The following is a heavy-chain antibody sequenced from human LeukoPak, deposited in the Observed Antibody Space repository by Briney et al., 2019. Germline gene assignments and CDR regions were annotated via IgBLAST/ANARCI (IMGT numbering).Heavy chain of an antibody. J-gene: IGHJ3*02. CDR2: INHSGST. V-gene: IGHV4-34*01. D-gene: IGHD3-3*01. CDR3: ARGTPRITIFGVVTSDAFDI. CDR1: GGSFSGYY. Sequence: SETLSLTCAVYGGSFSGYYWSWIRQPPGKGLEWIGEINHSGSTNYNPSLKSRVTISVDTSKNQFSLKLSSVTAADTAVYYCARGTPRITIFGVVTSDAFDIWGQGTMVTVSS.